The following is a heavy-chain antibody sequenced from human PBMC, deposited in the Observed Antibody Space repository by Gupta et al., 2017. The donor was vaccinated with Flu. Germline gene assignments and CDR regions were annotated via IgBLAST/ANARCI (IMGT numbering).Heavy chain of an antibody. CDR1: GFTFSSYG. Sequence: QVQLVESGGGVVQPGRSLRLSCAASGFTFSSYGMHWVRQAPGKGLEWVAVISYDGSNKYYADSVKGRFTISRDNSKNTLYLQMNSLRAEDTAVYYCAKGSRLQWLVNNDAFDIWGQGTMVTVSS. J-gene: IGHJ3*02. D-gene: IGHD6-19*01. V-gene: IGHV3-30*18. CDR2: ISYDGSNK. CDR3: AKGSRLQWLVNNDAFDI.